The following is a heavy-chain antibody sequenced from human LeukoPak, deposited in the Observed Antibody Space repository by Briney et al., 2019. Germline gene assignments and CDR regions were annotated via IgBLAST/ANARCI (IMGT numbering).Heavy chain of an antibody. V-gene: IGHV4-4*09. Sequence: SETLSLTCTVSGGSISSYYWSWIRQPPGKGLEWIGYIYTSGSTNCNPSLKSRVTISVDTSKNQFSLKLSSVTAADTAVYYCARLEQLVGFDPWGQGTLVTVSS. CDR3: ARLEQLVGFDP. D-gene: IGHD6-6*01. CDR1: GGSISSYY. J-gene: IGHJ5*02. CDR2: IYTSGST.